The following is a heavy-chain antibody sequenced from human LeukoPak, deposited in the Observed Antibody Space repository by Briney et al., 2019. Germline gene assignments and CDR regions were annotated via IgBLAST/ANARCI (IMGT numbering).Heavy chain of an antibody. CDR3: ARSIAARRYWFDP. CDR2: INPSGGST. CDR1: GYTFTSYY. D-gene: IGHD6-6*01. V-gene: IGHV1-46*01. J-gene: IGHJ5*02. Sequence: ASVKVSCKAFGYTFTSYYMHWVRQAPGQGLEWMGIINPSGGSTSYAQKFQGRVTMTRDMSTSTVYMELSSLRSEDTAVYYCARSIAARRYWFDPWGQGTLVTVSS.